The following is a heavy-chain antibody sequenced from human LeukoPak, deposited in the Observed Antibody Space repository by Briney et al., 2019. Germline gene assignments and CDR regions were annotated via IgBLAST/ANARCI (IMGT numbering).Heavy chain of an antibody. CDR1: GFTFSSYA. J-gene: IGHJ5*02. CDR3: ARDRLRLGYERTNWFDP. V-gene: IGHV3-23*01. CDR2: IVSSGDTT. D-gene: IGHD2-15*01. Sequence: PGGSLRLSCAASGFTFSSYAMSWVRQAPGKGLEWVSAIVSSGDTTYYADSVKGRFTISRDNSKNTLYLQMNNLRAEDTAVYYCARDRLRLGYERTNWFDPWGQGTLVTVSS.